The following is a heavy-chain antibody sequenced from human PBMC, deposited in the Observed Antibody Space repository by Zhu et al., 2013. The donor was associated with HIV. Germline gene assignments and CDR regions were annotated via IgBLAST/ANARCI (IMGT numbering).Heavy chain of an antibody. D-gene: IGHD4-17*01. V-gene: IGHV1-18*01. CDR2: ISAYNGNT. J-gene: IGHJ2*01. Sequence: QVQLVQSGAEVKKPGASVKVSCKASGYTFTSYGISWVRQAPGQGLEWMGWISAYNGNTNYAQKLQGRVTMTTDTSTSTAYMELRSLRSDDTAVYYCARGPTVTTFFPPVGPGYFDLWAVAPWPLSPQ. CDR3: ARGPTVTTFFPPVGPGYFDL. CDR1: GYTFTSYG.